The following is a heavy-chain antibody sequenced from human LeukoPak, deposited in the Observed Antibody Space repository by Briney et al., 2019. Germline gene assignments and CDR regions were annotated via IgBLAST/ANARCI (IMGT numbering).Heavy chain of an antibody. J-gene: IGHJ3*02. D-gene: IGHD5-18*01. V-gene: IGHV6-1*01. Sequence: SQTLSLTCALSGDILSSNSAAWNWIRQSPSRGLEWLGRTYYRSKLYNDYAVSVKSRITINPDTSKNQFSLQLNSVTPEDTAVYYCARDKGIQDAFDSWGQGTMVTVSS. CDR2: TYYRSKLYN. CDR1: GDILSSNSAA. CDR3: ARDKGIQDAFDS.